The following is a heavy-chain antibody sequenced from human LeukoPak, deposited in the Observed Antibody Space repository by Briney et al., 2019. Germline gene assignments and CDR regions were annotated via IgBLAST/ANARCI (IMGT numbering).Heavy chain of an antibody. V-gene: IGHV4-59*01. CDR3: AGNYGDYLLFDY. Sequence: PSETLSLTCTVSGGSISSYYWSWIRQPPGKGLEWIGYIYYSGSTNYNPSLKSRVTISVDTSKNQFSLKLSSVTAADTAVYYCAGNYGDYLLFDYWGQGTLVTVSS. D-gene: IGHD4-17*01. J-gene: IGHJ4*02. CDR2: IYYSGST. CDR1: GGSISSYY.